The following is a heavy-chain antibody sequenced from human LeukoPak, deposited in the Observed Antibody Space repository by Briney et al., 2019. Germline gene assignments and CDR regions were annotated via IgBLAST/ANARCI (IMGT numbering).Heavy chain of an antibody. V-gene: IGHV7-4-1*02. CDR1: GYTFNTYA. J-gene: IGHJ6*03. CDR3: ARGARPPHYYYYMDV. Sequence: GASVKVSCKASGYTFNTYAITWVRQAPGQGLEWMGRINTNTGTPTYAQGFTGRIVFSVDSSVSTAYLQITSLEAEDTAVYYCARGARPPHYYYYMDVWGKGTTVTVSS. CDR2: INTNTGTP.